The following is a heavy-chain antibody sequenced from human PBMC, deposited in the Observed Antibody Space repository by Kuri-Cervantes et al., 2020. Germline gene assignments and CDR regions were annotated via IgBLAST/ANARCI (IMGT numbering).Heavy chain of an antibody. CDR2: INWNGGST. CDR1: GFTFDDYG. Sequence: GGSLRLSCAASGFTFDDYGMGWVRQAPGKGLEWVSGINWNGGSTGYADSVKGRFTISRDNAKNSQYLQMNSLRAEDTALYYCTKGEYSSSWGYFDYWGQGTLVTVSS. CDR3: TKGEYSSSWGYFDY. D-gene: IGHD6-13*01. V-gene: IGHV3-20*04. J-gene: IGHJ4*02.